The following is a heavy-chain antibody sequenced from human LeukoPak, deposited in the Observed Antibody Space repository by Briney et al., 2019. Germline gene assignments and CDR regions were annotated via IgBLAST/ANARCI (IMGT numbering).Heavy chain of an antibody. J-gene: IGHJ4*02. CDR3: ARVAVSHFDY. Sequence: GGSLRLSCAASGFTFSTYAMTWVRQAPGKGPEWVSVIYSGGSTYYADSVKGRFTISRDNSKNTLYLQMNSLRAEDTAVYYCARVAVSHFDYWGQGTLVTVSS. CDR2: IYSGGST. CDR1: GFTFSTYA. V-gene: IGHV3-53*01. D-gene: IGHD3-22*01.